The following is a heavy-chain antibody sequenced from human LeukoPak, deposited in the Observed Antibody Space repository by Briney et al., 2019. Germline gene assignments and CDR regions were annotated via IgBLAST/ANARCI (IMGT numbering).Heavy chain of an antibody. CDR1: GFTFSGYW. J-gene: IGHJ4*02. D-gene: IGHD1-26*01. Sequence: GGSLRLSCAASGFTFSGYWMHWVRQAPGKGLAWVSRINPDGSSTTYADSVKGRFTISRDNAKNTLYLQMNSLRAEDTAVYYCAREGVGATRWGQGTLVTVSS. CDR2: INPDGSST. V-gene: IGHV3-74*01. CDR3: AREGVGATR.